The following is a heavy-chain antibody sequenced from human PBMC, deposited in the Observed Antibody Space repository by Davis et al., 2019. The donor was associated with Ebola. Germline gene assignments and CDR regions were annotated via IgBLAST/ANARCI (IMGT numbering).Heavy chain of an antibody. D-gene: IGHD5-24*01. V-gene: IGHV4-61*01. CDR2: MYYTGTS. CDR3: ARGKGYTGMDV. Sequence: SETLSLTCTVSGGSVSSGSYYWSWIRQPPGKGLDWTGHMYYTGTSNYSPSLKSRVTISEDTSKNPISLKLSSVTAADTAGYYGARGKGYTGMDVWGKGTTVIVSS. J-gene: IGHJ6*04. CDR1: GGSVSSGSYY.